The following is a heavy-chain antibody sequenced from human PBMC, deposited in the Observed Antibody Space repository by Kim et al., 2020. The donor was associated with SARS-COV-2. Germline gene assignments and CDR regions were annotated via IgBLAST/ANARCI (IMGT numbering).Heavy chain of an antibody. CDR3: ARVVAGQLLYFGFGGPPREIDY. Sequence: ASVKVSCKASGYTFTSYGISWVRQAPGQGLEWMGWISAYNGNTNYAQKLQGRVTMTTDTSTSTAYMELRSLRSDDTAVYYCARVVAGQLLYFGFGGPPREIDYWGQGTLVTVSS. V-gene: IGHV1-18*04. CDR2: ISAYNGNT. J-gene: IGHJ4*02. D-gene: IGHD2-2*02. CDR1: GYTFTSYG.